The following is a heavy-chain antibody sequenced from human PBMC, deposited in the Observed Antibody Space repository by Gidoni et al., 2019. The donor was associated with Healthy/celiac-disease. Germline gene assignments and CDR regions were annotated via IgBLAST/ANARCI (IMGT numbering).Heavy chain of an antibody. CDR1: GGSISSGGSY. V-gene: IGHV4-31*03. D-gene: IGHD3-16*01. CDR2: IYYSGST. Sequence: QVQLQESGPGLVKPSQTLSLTCTVSGGSISSGGSYWSWIRQHPGKGLEWIGYIYYSGSTYYNQALKSRVTISVDTAKNQFSLKLGSGTAADTAVYYCARGVGGGSVTWGQGTLVTVSS. CDR3: ARGVGGGSVT. J-gene: IGHJ5*02.